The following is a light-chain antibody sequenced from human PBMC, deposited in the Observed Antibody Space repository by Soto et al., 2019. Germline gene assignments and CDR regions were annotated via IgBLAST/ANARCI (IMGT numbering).Light chain of an antibody. Sequence: DIQMTQSPSSLSASVGDRVTITCQASQDISNYLNWYQQKPWKAPKLLIYDASNFETGVPSRFSGSGSGTDFTVTISSLQPADIATYYCQQYYNPPLTIGGGPKVEIK. CDR1: QDISNY. CDR2: DAS. CDR3: QQYYNPPLT. J-gene: IGKJ4*01. V-gene: IGKV1-33*01.